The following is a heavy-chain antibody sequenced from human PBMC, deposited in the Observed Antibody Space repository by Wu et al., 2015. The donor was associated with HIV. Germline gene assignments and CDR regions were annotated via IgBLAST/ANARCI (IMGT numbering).Heavy chain of an antibody. CDR2: THPNSGNT. J-gene: IGHJ2*01. CDR1: GYTFTSYD. D-gene: IGHD5-18*01. CDR3: AKADQRGYDYGHWYFDF. Sequence: QVQLVQSGAEVKQPGASVKVSCKASGYTFTSYDINWVRQATGQGLEWMGWTHPNSGNTGYALKFLGRVILTTNTSINTAYMEMTSLKTDDTAVYYCAKADQRGYDYGHWYFDFWGRGTLVTVSS. V-gene: IGHV1-8*01.